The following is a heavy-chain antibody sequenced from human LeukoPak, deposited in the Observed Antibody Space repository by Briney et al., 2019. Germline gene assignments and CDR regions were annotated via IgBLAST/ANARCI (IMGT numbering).Heavy chain of an antibody. CDR1: GFTFSSYS. Sequence: GGSLRLSCAASGFTFSSYSMNWVRQAPGKGLEWVANIRKDGSDIHYVDSVKGRFTISRDNAKNSLYLQMNSLRAEDTAVYYCASSGTYYDSRNGAFDIWGQGTMVTVSS. CDR3: ASSGTYYDSRNGAFDI. V-gene: IGHV3-7*01. CDR2: IRKDGSDI. D-gene: IGHD3-22*01. J-gene: IGHJ3*02.